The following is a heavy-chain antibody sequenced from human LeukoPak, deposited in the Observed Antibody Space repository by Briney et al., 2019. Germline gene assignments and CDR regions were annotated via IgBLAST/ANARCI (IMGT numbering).Heavy chain of an antibody. D-gene: IGHD6-19*01. V-gene: IGHV3-64*02. CDR1: GFTFSNSA. J-gene: IGHJ4*02. CDR3: ARGLAISSSGWYDTFDY. Sequence: GGSLRLSCAASGFTFSNSAMYWVRQAPGKGLEFVPVISTNGDRTYYADSVKGRFTISRDNSKNTLYLQMGSLRADDMAVYYCARGLAISSSGWYDTFDYWGQGALVTVSS. CDR2: ISTNGDRT.